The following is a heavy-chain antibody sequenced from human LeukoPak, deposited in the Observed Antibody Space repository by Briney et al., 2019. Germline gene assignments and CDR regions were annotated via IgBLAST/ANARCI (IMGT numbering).Heavy chain of an antibody. J-gene: IGHJ4*02. CDR1: GGTFSSYA. CDR2: IIPIFGTA. D-gene: IGHD3-22*01. V-gene: IGHV1-69*05. CDR3: ASSKYYYDSSGYYYFDY. Sequence: SVKVSCKASGGTFSSYAISWVRQAPGQGLEWMGRIIPIFGTANYAQKFQGRVTITTDESTSTAYMELSSLRSEDTAVYYCASSKYYYDSSGYYYFDYWGRGTLVTVSS.